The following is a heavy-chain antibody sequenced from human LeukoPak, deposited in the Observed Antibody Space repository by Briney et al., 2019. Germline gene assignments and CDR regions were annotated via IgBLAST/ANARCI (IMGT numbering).Heavy chain of an antibody. CDR1: GFTFSDYY. CDR3: ASMDFWSGYPFDY. Sequence: GGSLRLSCAESGFTFSDYYMSWIRQAPGEGLERVSYISSSGSTIYYAESVKGRFTISRDNAKNSLYLQMNSLRAEDTAVYYCASMDFWSGYPFDYWGQGTLVTVSS. CDR2: ISSSGSTI. J-gene: IGHJ4*02. V-gene: IGHV3-11*01. D-gene: IGHD3-3*01.